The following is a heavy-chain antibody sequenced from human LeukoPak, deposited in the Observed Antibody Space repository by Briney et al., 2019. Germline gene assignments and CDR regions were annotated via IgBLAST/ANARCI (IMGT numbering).Heavy chain of an antibody. D-gene: IGHD5-12*01. CDR2: IYYSGST. V-gene: IGHV4-31*03. CDR1: GGSISSGGYY. Sequence: SQTLSLTCTVSGGSISSGGYYWSWIRQHPGMGLVWIGYIYYSGSTYYNPSLKSRVTISVDTSKNQFSLKLSSVTAADTAVYYCARDLATNWFDPWGQGTLVTVSS. CDR3: ARDLATNWFDP. J-gene: IGHJ5*02.